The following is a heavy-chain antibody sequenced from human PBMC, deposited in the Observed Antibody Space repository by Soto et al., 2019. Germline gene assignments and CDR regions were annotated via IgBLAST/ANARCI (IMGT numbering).Heavy chain of an antibody. Sequence: QVQLVESGGGVVQPGRSLRLSCAASGFTFSSYGMHWVRQAPGKGLGGVAVISYDGSNKYYADSVKGRFTISRDNSEHTLYLQMNSLRAGDRAVYYCAKDVLYGDYPYWGQGPLVTVSS. V-gene: IGHV3-30*18. J-gene: IGHJ4*02. CDR3: AKDVLYGDYPY. CDR2: ISYDGSNK. CDR1: GFTFSSYG. D-gene: IGHD4-17*01.